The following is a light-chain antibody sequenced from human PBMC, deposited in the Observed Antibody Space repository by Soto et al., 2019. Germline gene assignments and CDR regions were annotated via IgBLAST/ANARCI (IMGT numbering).Light chain of an antibody. Sequence: EVVLTQSPATLSLSPGERATLSCRASQSVRTYLAWYQQKPGQVPRLLIHDASSRATGIPARFSGSGSGTDFTLTISSLEAEDFAVYYCQQRTNWPSSTFGQGTRLEI. CDR1: QSVRTY. J-gene: IGKJ5*01. V-gene: IGKV3-11*01. CDR2: DAS. CDR3: QQRTNWPSST.